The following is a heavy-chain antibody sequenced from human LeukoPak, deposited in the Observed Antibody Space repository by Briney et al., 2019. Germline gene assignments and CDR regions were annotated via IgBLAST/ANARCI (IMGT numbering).Heavy chain of an antibody. D-gene: IGHD2-2*01. CDR3: AITMRYCTSTSCSNPFDY. CDR1: GYIFTNYW. Sequence: GESLKISCKGSGYIFTNYWIGWVRQMPGKGPEWMGIIYPGDSDTRYSPFFQGQVTISADKSISTAYLQWSSLKASDTAMYYCAITMRYCTSTSCSNPFDYWDQGTLVTVSS. V-gene: IGHV5-51*01. CDR2: IYPGDSDT. J-gene: IGHJ4*02.